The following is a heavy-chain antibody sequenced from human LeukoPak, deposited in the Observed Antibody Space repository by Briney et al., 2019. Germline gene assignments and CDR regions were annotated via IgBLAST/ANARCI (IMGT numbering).Heavy chain of an antibody. D-gene: IGHD5-12*01. CDR1: GFTFSTYS. Sequence: GGSLRLSCAASGFTFSTYSMNWVRQAPGKGLEWVSYISSSSSTIYYADSVKGRFTISRDNVKNSLFLHMNSLRAEDTAVYYCARTGRGGYDYWGQGTLVTVSS. CDR2: ISSSSSTI. V-gene: IGHV3-48*04. J-gene: IGHJ4*02. CDR3: ARTGRGGYDY.